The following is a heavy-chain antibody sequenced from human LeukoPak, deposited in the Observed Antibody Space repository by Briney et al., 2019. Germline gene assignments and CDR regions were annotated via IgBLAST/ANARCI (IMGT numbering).Heavy chain of an antibody. J-gene: IGHJ4*02. V-gene: IGHV1-18*01. D-gene: IGHD3-22*01. CDR1: GYTFTSYG. CDR2: ISAYSGNT. CDR3: ARLEYYDSSGYYPVGVY. Sequence: ASVKVSCKASGYTFTSYGISWVRQAPGQGLEWMGWISAYSGNTNYAQKLQGRVTMTTDTSTSTAYMELRSLRSDDTAVYYCARLEYYDSSGYYPVGVYWGQGTLVTVSS.